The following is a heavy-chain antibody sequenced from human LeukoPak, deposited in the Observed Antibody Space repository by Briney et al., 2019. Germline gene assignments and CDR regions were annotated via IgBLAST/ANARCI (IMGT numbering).Heavy chain of an antibody. Sequence: PSETLSLTCTVSGGSISSGGYYWSWIRQPPGKGLEWIGYIYHSGSTYYNPSLKSRVTISVDRSKNQFSLKLSSVTAADTAVYYRARADFDTFDYWGQGTLVTVSS. V-gene: IGHV4-30-2*01. J-gene: IGHJ4*02. CDR3: ARADFDTFDY. CDR1: GGSISSGGYY. D-gene: IGHD3-3*01. CDR2: IYHSGST.